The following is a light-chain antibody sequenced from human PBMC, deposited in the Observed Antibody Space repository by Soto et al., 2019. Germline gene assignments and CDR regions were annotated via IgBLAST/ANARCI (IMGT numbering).Light chain of an antibody. J-gene: IGLJ2*01. CDR1: SGHSSYA. CDR2: LDSDGSH. CDR3: QTWGTGIHVV. V-gene: IGLV4-69*01. Sequence: QLVLTQSPSASASLGASVKLTCTLSSGHSSYAIAWHQQQPEKGPRYLMKLDSDGSHTKGDAIPDRFSGSSSGAERYLTISSLQSEDEADYCQTWGTGIHVVFGGGTKLTVL.